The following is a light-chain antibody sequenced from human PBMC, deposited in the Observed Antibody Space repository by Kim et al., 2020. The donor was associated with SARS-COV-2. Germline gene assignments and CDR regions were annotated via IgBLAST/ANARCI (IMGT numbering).Light chain of an antibody. CDR1: QGISNY. J-gene: IGKJ1*01. V-gene: IGKV1-27*01. CDR2: AAS. CDR3: QKYDTAPWT. Sequence: DIQMNQSPSSPSASVGDGVTITCRASQGISNYLAWYQQKPGEAPNLLIYAASTLQFGVSTRFSGSGSGTEFTLTISDLQPEDVATYYCQKYDTAPWTFGHGTKVDIK.